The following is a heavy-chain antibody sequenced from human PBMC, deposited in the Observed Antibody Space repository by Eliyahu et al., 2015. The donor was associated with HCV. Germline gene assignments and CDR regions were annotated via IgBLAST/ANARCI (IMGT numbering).Heavy chain of an antibody. CDR2: IYYSGST. V-gene: IGHV4-31*03. CDR3: ARVVDYDILTGYPGYFQH. Sequence: QVQLQESGPGLVKPSQTLSLTCTVSGGSISSGGYYWSWIRQHPGKGLEWIGYIYYSGSTYYNPSLKSRVTISVDTSKNQFSLKLSSVTAADTAVYYCARVVDYDILTGYPGYFQHWGQGTLVTVSS. CDR1: GGSISSGGYY. D-gene: IGHD3-9*01. J-gene: IGHJ1*01.